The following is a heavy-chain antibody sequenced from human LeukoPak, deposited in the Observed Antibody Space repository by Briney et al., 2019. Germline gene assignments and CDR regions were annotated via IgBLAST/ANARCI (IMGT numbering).Heavy chain of an antibody. CDR1: GFTFSQYW. CDR2: INGAVTTT. J-gene: IGHJ3*02. CDR3: ARGSGGSGAFDI. V-gene: IGHV3-74*01. Sequence: GGSLRLSCAASGFTFSQYWMSWVRQVPGKGLVWVSRINGAVTTTTYADSVKGRFTISRDNAKKSLFLQMNSLRAEDTAVYYCARGSGGSGAFDIWGQGTMVTVSS.